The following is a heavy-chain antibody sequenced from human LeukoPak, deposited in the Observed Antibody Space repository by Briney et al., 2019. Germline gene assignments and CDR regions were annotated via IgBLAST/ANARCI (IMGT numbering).Heavy chain of an antibody. CDR1: GGSISSYY. Sequence: PSETLSLTCTVSGGSISSYYWRWIRQPPGKGLEGSGYIYYSGSTNYNPSLKSRVTISVDTSKHQFSLKLTSVTAADTAVYYCARLDSRRWSGSFAPFDPWGQGPLVPVSS. CDR3: ARLDSRRWSGSFAPFDP. CDR2: IYYSGST. V-gene: IGHV4-59*01. J-gene: IGHJ5*02. D-gene: IGHD6-19*01.